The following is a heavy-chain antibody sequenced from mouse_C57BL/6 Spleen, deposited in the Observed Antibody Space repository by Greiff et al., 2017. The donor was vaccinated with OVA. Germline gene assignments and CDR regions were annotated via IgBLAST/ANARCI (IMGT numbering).Heavy chain of an antibody. Sequence: EVQWVESGGGLVKPGVSLKLSCAASGFTFSSYAMSWVRQTPEKRLEWVATISDGCSYTYYPDNVKGRFTISRDNAKNNLYLQMSHLKSEDTAMYYCARDGNYQGAMDYWGQGTSVTVSS. J-gene: IGHJ4*01. CDR3: ARDGNYQGAMDY. CDR2: ISDGCSYT. D-gene: IGHD2-1*01. CDR1: GFTFSSYA. V-gene: IGHV5-4*01.